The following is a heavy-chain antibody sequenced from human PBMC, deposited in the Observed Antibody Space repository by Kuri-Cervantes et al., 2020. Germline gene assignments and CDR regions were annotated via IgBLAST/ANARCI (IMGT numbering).Heavy chain of an antibody. V-gene: IGHV1-2*02. Sequence: ASVKVSCKASGYSFSGYYMHWVRQAPGQGLEWMGWINPNSGDTKFAQKFQGRVTMTRDTSISTVYMEVRSLRSDDTAVYYCARMGQEDGYNLGAFDIWGQGTMVTVSS. CDR3: ARMGQEDGYNLGAFDI. D-gene: IGHD5-24*01. CDR2: INPNSGDT. CDR1: GYSFSGYY. J-gene: IGHJ3*02.